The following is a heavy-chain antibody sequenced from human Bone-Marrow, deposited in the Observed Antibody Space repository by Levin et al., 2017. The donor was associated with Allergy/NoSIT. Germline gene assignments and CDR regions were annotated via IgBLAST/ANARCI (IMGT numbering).Heavy chain of an antibody. Sequence: KASETLSLTCTVSGGSISSSSYYWGWIRQPPGKGLEWIGSIYYSGSTYYNPSLKSRVTISVDTSKNQFSLKLSSVTAADTAGYYCARGHVIQLWFPFDYWGQGTLVTVSS. V-gene: IGHV4-39*07. J-gene: IGHJ4*02. CDR3: ARGHVIQLWFPFDY. CDR1: GGSISSSSYY. CDR2: IYYSGST. D-gene: IGHD5-18*01.